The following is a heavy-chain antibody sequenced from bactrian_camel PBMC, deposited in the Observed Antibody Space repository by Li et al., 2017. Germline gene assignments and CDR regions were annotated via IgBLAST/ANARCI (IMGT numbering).Heavy chain of an antibody. CDR2: IRTGGDTT. CDR3: ANTVAGSPYY. V-gene: IGHV3-2*01. J-gene: IGHJ4*01. D-gene: IGHD6*01. CDR1: EFTFSTYY. Sequence: HVQLVESGGDLVQPGGSLKLTCAASEFTFSTYYMSWVRQAPGKGLEWVSSIRTGGDTTYYADSVKGRFTVSKGAANNTLYLQMNSLKPEDTAVYYCANTVAGSPYYWGQGTQVTVS.